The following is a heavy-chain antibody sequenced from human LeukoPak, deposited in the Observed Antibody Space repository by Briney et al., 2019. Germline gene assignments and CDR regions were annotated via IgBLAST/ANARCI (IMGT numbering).Heavy chain of an antibody. J-gene: IGHJ4*02. CDR2: IYYSGST. Sequence: SETLSLTCTVSGGSVSSYYWSWIRQPPGKGLEWIGYIYYSGSTKYNSSLKSRVTISVDTSKNQFSLKLSSVTAADTAVYYCASSFGALRDYWGQGTLVTVSS. CDR1: GGSVSSYY. CDR3: ASSFGALRDY. D-gene: IGHD3-10*01. V-gene: IGHV4-59*02.